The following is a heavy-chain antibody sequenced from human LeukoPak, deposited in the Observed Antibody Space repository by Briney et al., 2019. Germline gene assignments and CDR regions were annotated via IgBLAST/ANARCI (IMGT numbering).Heavy chain of an antibody. J-gene: IGHJ1*01. CDR3: AREPDYYYDSSGYPSAEYFQH. Sequence: ASVKVSCKASGGTFSSYAISWVRQAPGQGLEWMGIINPSGGSTSYAQKFQGRVTMTRDTSTSTVYMELSSLRSEDTAVYYCAREPDYYYDSSGYPSAEYFQHWGQGTLVTVSS. D-gene: IGHD3-22*01. CDR2: INPSGGST. V-gene: IGHV1-46*01. CDR1: GGTFSSYA.